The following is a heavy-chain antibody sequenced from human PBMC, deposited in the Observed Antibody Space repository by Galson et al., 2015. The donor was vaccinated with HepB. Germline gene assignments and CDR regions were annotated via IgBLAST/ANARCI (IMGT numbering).Heavy chain of an antibody. J-gene: IGHJ4*02. V-gene: IGHV3-30*18. D-gene: IGHD5-18*01. CDR2: ISYEGSSD. Sequence: SLRLSCAASGFIFSSFGMHWVRQAPGKGLEWVSVISYEGSSDFYADSVKGRFTISRDNSKNTLCLRMNDLRPEDTAVYYCAKSPQSYGYYFDYWGQGTLVTVSS. CDR3: AKSPQSYGYYFDY. CDR1: GFIFSSFG.